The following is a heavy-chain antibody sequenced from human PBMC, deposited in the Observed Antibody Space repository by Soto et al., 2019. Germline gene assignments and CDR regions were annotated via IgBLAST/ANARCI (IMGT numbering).Heavy chain of an antibody. CDR3: ARDRLSDYYYYNMDV. CDR2: IYYSGST. V-gene: IGHV4-59*01. J-gene: IGHJ6*02. Sequence: ETLSLTCTVSGGSISSYYWSWIRQPPGKGLEWIGYIYYSGSTNYNPSLKSRVTISVDTSKNQFSLKLSSVTAADTAVYYCARDRLSDYYYYNMDVWGQGTTVTVSS. CDR1: GGSISSYY.